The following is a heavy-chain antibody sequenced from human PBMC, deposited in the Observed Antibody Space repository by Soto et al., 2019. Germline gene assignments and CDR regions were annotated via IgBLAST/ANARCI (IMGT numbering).Heavy chain of an antibody. Sequence: QVQLVQSGAEVKKPGASVKVSCKASGYTFTNYAIHWVRQAPGQRLEWMGWINAGNGNTKYSQKFQGRVTITRDTSATTAYMDLSRLRSDDTAVYYCARGERYYSDSSGYFGFDYWGQGPLVTVSS. CDR3: ARGERYYSDSSGYFGFDY. CDR2: INAGNGNT. V-gene: IGHV1-3*01. CDR1: GYTFTNYA. D-gene: IGHD3-22*01. J-gene: IGHJ4*02.